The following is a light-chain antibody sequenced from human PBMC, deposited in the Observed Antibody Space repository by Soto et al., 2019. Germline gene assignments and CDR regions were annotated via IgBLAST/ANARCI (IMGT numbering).Light chain of an antibody. CDR1: ESVSSN. CDR2: GAS. Sequence: EVVMTQSPATLSVSPGERATLSCRASESVSSNLAWYQQRPGQAPRLVIYGASTRATGIPARFSGSGSGTDFTLTISRVEPEDFAVYYCQQYVSLPITFGQGTRLEIK. CDR3: QQYVSLPIT. J-gene: IGKJ5*01. V-gene: IGKV3-15*01.